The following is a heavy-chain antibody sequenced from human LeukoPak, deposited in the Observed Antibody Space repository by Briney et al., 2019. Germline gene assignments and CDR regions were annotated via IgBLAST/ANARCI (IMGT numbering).Heavy chain of an antibody. CDR2: IKQDGSEK. CDR1: GFTFSNNW. Sequence: GGSLRLSCAASGFTFSNNWMSWVRQAPGKGLEWVANIKQDGSEKNYVDSVKGRFTISRDNAKNSLYLQMNSLRAEDTAVYYCGRAVAGTVDYWGQGTLVTVSS. V-gene: IGHV3-7*01. D-gene: IGHD6-19*01. J-gene: IGHJ4*02. CDR3: GRAVAGTVDY.